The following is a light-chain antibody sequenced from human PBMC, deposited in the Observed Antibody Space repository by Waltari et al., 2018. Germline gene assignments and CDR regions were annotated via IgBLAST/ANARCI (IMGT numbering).Light chain of an antibody. CDR3: QQSYSSLYT. CDR1: QRISNF. V-gene: IGKV1-39*01. CDR2: AAS. Sequence: DIQMTQSPSSLSASVGDRVTITCRASQRISNFLNWYQQKPGKAPKLLIYAASSLQSGVPSRFSASGSGTDCTLTISSLQPEDFATYFCQQSYSSLYTFGQGTKLEI. J-gene: IGKJ2*01.